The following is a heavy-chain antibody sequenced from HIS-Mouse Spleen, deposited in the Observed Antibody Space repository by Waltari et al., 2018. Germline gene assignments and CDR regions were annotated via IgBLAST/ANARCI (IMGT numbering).Heavy chain of an antibody. CDR3: ARDRKRIYFDY. D-gene: IGHD2-15*01. CDR1: GFTFSSYA. Sequence: QVQLVESGGGVVQPGRSLRLSCAASGFTFSSYAMHWVRQAPGKGLEWVAVISYDGSNKDYAASVKGRFTISRDNSKNTLYLQMNSLRAEDTAVYYCARDRKRIYFDYWGQGTLVTVSS. CDR2: ISYDGSNK. J-gene: IGHJ4*02. V-gene: IGHV3-30-3*01.